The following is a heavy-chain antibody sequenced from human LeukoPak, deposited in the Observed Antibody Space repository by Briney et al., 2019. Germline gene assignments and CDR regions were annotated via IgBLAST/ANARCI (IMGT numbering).Heavy chain of an antibody. Sequence: SSVKVSCKASGGTFSRYAISWVRQAPGQGLEWMGGIIPIFGTANYAQKFQGRVTITADESTSTAYMELSSLRSEDTAVYYCAREKSSYSGSYVGAFDIWGQGTMVTVSS. J-gene: IGHJ3*02. D-gene: IGHD1-26*01. CDR3: AREKSSYSGSYVGAFDI. CDR1: GGTFSRYA. CDR2: IIPIFGTA. V-gene: IGHV1-69*01.